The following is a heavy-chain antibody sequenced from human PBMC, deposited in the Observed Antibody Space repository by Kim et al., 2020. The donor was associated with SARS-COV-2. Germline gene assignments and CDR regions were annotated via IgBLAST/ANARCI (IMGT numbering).Heavy chain of an antibody. Sequence: SETLSLTCTVSGGSISNYYWNWIRQTPGKELEWMGYIFYSGTTNYNPSLKSRVTISLDTSKNQFPLKLTSVTAADTAVYFCSRGGTNQLAQVWGQGSLVT. CDR3: SRGGTNQLAQV. D-gene: IGHD2-2*01. CDR2: IFYSGTT. J-gene: IGHJ4*02. CDR1: GGSISNYY. V-gene: IGHV4-59*13.